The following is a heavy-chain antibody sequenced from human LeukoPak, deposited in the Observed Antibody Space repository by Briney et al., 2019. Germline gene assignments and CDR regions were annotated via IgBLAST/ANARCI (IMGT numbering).Heavy chain of an antibody. J-gene: IGHJ4*02. CDR1: GFTVSSNY. D-gene: IGHD5-12*01. CDR2: IDSGDGA. CDR3: AKAGMVATIEY. V-gene: IGHV3-53*01. Sequence: GGSLRLSCAASGFTVSSNYMSWVRQAPGKGLEWVSVIDSGDGAYYADSVKGRFTISRDNSKNTLYLQMNSLRAEDTAVYHCAKAGMVATIEYWGQGTLVTVSS.